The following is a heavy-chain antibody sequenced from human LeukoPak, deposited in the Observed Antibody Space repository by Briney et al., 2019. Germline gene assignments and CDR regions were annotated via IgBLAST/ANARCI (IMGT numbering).Heavy chain of an antibody. CDR2: ISTSKGNT. CDR1: GYSFTSFS. J-gene: IGHJ3*01. V-gene: IGHV1-18*01. CDR3: ARDKQYVFDV. D-gene: IGHD6-19*01. Sequence: ASVKLSFKASGYSFTSFSISWVRQAPAPGLGWMGWISTSKGNTIYAQKFQDRVIMTRDTSTSTAYMELRRLRSDDTAVYYCARDKQYVFDVWGQGTRVTVSP.